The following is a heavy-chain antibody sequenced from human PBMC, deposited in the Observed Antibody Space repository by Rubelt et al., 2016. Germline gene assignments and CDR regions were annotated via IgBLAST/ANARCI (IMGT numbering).Heavy chain of an antibody. Sequence: QLQLQESGPGLVKPSETLSLTCTVSGGSISSSSYYWGWIRQPPGKGLEWIGSIYYSGSTYYNPCLKGRAAISWDTSKNQFSLKLSSVTAADTAVYYCARDLQLVATYDYWGQGTLVTVSS. D-gene: IGHD5-12*01. J-gene: IGHJ4*02. CDR1: GGSISSSSYY. CDR2: IYYSGST. V-gene: IGHV4-39*02. CDR3: ARDLQLVATYDY.